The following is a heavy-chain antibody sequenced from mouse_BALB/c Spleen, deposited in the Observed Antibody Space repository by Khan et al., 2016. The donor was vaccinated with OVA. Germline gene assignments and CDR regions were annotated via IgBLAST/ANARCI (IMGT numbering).Heavy chain of an antibody. Sequence: QVQLQQPGAELVKPGASVKLSCKASGYPLTSYWLHWVKQRPGQGLEWIGEIDPSDSYNNYNQKFKGKATLTVDKSSSTTYMQLSSLKSEDSAVYYCARSFLYGSSTWFGYWGQGTLVTVSA. V-gene: IGHV1-69*02. CDR1: GYPLTSYW. D-gene: IGHD1-1*01. CDR2: IDPSDSYN. CDR3: ARSFLYGSSTWFGY. J-gene: IGHJ3*01.